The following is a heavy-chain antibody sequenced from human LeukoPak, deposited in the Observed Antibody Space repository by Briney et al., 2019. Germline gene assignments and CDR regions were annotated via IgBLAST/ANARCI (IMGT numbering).Heavy chain of an antibody. Sequence: GGSLRLSCAASGFTFDDYTMHWVRQAPGKGLEWVSLINWSGDTTYYADSVKGRFTISRDNSKNSLYLQMNSLRTEDTAFYYCAKGDSGSYYDNWFDPWGQGTLVTVSS. CDR1: GFTFDDYT. V-gene: IGHV3-43*01. J-gene: IGHJ5*02. CDR2: INWSGDTT. D-gene: IGHD1-26*01. CDR3: AKGDSGSYYDNWFDP.